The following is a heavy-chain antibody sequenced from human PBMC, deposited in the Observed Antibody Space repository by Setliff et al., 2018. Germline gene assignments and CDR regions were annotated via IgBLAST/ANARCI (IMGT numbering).Heavy chain of an antibody. CDR3: ARGLVSLHYDFWSGHYLGGYMDV. J-gene: IGHJ6*03. CDR1: GYTFTSYD. CDR2: MNPNSGNT. Sequence: ASVKVSCKASGYTFTSYDINGVRQATGQGLAWVGWMNPNSGNTGYAQKFQGRITMTRNTSISTAYMDLSSLSYEDTAVYYCARGLVSLHYDFWSGHYLGGYMDVWGKGTTVTVSS. D-gene: IGHD3-3*01. V-gene: IGHV1-8*02.